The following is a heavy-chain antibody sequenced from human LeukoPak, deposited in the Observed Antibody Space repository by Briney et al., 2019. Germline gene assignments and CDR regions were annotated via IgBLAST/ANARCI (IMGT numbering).Heavy chain of an antibody. CDR1: GGTFSSYA. V-gene: IGHV1-69*13. CDR2: IIPIFGTA. J-gene: IGHJ4*02. D-gene: IGHD2-15*01. Sequence: ASVKVSCKASGGTFSSYAISWVRQAPEQGLEWMGGIIPIFGTANYAQKFQGRVTITADESTSTAYMELSSLRSEDTAVYYRAREKDGPFDYWGQGTLVTVSS. CDR3: AREKDGPFDY.